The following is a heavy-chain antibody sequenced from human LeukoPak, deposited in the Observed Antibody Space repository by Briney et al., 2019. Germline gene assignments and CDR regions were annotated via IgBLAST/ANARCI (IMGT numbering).Heavy chain of an antibody. D-gene: IGHD7-27*01. V-gene: IGHV1-2*02. Sequence: ASVKVSCKASGYTFTGYYMHWVRQAPGQGLEWMGWINPNSGDTNYAQKFQGRVTMTRDTSISTGYMELRRLRSDDTAVYYCAGHWGSNDAFDIWGQGTMVTVSS. CDR2: INPNSGDT. CDR1: GYTFTGYY. J-gene: IGHJ3*02. CDR3: AGHWGSNDAFDI.